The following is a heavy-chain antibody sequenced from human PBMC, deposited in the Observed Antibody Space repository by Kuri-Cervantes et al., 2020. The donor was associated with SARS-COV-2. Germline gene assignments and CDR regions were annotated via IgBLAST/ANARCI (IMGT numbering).Heavy chain of an antibody. Sequence: GESLKISCAASGFTFDDYGMSWVRQAPGKGLEWVSGINWNGGSTGYADSVKGRFTISRDNAKNSLYLQMNSLRAEDTAVYYCARESLGYDSSWFDYWGQGTLVTVSS. D-gene: IGHD3-22*01. V-gene: IGHV3-20*04. CDR1: GFTFDDYG. J-gene: IGHJ4*02. CDR3: ARESLGYDSSWFDY. CDR2: INWNGGST.